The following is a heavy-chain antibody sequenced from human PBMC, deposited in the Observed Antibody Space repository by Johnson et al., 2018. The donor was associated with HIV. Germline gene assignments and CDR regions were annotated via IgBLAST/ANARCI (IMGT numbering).Heavy chain of an antibody. CDR1: GFTFSSYW. V-gene: IGHV3-7*05. CDR3: AREKASVLELGDNVRGLLGLRWAM. CDR2: IKQDGSEK. D-gene: IGHD3-10*02. J-gene: IGHJ1*01. Sequence: VQLVESGGGVVQPGRSLRLSCAASGFTFSSYWMSWVRQAPGKGLEWVANIKQDGSEKYYVDSVKGRVTISRDNARNSLYLQMNSLRAEDTAVYYCAREKASVLELGDNVRGLLGLRWAMWG.